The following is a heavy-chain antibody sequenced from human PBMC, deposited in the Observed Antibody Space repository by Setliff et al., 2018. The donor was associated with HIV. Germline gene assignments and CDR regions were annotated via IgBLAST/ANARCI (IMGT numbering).Heavy chain of an antibody. Sequence: SETLSLTCAVYGGPLSGHYWSWIRQPPGKGLEWIGYIYYNGNAYYYNPSLKSRTTISLDTSMNQFSLKLTSVTAADTAVYYCAREVDVVTTSGAFDIWGQGTMVTVSS. CDR2: IYYNGNA. J-gene: IGHJ3*02. V-gene: IGHV4-30-4*08. D-gene: IGHD2-21*02. CDR1: GGPLSGHY. CDR3: AREVDVVTTSGAFDI.